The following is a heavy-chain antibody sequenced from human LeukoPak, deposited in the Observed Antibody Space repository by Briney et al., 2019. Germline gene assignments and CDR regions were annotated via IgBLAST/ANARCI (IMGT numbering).Heavy chain of an antibody. V-gene: IGHV4-4*09. J-gene: IGHJ2*01. CDR3: AGTNYWYFDL. CDR1: GGSISSYY. Sequence: PSETLFLTCTVSGGSISSYYWSWIRQPPGKGLEWIGYIYTSGSTNYNPSLKSRVTISVDTSKNQFSLKLSSVTAADTAVYYCAGTNYWYFDLWGRGTLVTVSS. D-gene: IGHD1-1*01. CDR2: IYTSGST.